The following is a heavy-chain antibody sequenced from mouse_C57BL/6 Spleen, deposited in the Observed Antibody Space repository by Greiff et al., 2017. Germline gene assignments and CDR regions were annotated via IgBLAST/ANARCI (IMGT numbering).Heavy chain of an antibody. V-gene: IGHV7-3*01. CDR1: GFTFTDYY. J-gene: IGHJ4*01. CDR3: ARYGNYAYAMDY. D-gene: IGHD2-1*01. Sequence: EVQLVESGGGLVQPGGSPSLSCAASGFTFTDYYMSWVRQPPGKALEWLGFIRNKANGYTTEYSASVKGRFTISRDNSQSILYLQMNALRAEDSATYYCARYGNYAYAMDYWGQGTSVTVSS. CDR2: IRNKANGYTT.